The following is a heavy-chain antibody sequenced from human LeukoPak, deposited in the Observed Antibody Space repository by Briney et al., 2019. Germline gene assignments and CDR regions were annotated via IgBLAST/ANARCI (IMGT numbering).Heavy chain of an antibody. V-gene: IGHV3-23*01. J-gene: IGHJ4*02. Sequence: GGSLRLSCAASGFAFSSYAMSWVRQAPGKGLEWVSAISGSGGNTYYADSVKGRFTISRDNSKNTLYLQMNSLRAEDTAVFYCAKDGGYCSSTSCSPAGFDCWGQGTLVTVSS. CDR2: ISGSGGNT. CDR3: AKDGGYCSSTSCSPAGFDC. D-gene: IGHD2-2*01. CDR1: GFAFSSYA.